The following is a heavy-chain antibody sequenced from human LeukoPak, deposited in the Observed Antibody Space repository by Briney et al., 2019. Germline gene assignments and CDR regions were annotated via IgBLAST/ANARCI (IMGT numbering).Heavy chain of an antibody. CDR1: GYTFTSYY. J-gene: IGHJ4*02. D-gene: IGHD2-2*01. Sequence: ASVKVSCKASGYTFTSYYMHWVRQAPGQGLEWMGIINPSGGSTSYAQKFQGRVTMTRDTSTSTVYMELSSLRSEDTAVYYCARDAPFKYCSSTSCSGFDYWGQGTLATVSS. V-gene: IGHV1-46*03. CDR2: INPSGGST. CDR3: ARDAPFKYCSSTSCSGFDY.